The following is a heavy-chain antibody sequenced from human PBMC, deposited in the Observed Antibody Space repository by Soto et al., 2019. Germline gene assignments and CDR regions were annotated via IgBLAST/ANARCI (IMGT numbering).Heavy chain of an antibody. Sequence: ASVKVSCKASGYTFTSYYMHWVRQAPGQGLEWMGIINPSGGSTSYAQKFQGRVTMTRDTSTSTAYMELSSLRSEDTAVYYCARAAGGYYDSSGYFPYYYGMDVWGQGTTVTVSS. J-gene: IGHJ6*02. CDR2: INPSGGST. D-gene: IGHD3-22*01. V-gene: IGHV1-46*01. CDR1: GYTFTSYY. CDR3: ARAAGGYYDSSGYFPYYYGMDV.